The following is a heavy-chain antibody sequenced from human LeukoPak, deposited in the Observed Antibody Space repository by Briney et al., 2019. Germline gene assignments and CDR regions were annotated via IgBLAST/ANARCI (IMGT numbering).Heavy chain of an antibody. CDR2: ISSNSSYI. CDR3: ATSSGYYYFPYYFDY. D-gene: IGHD3-22*01. CDR1: GFTFSSYS. J-gene: IGHJ4*02. Sequence: PGGSLRLSCAASGFTFSSYSMNWVRQAPGKGLEWVSSISSNSSYIYYADSVKGRFTISRDNAKNSLYLQMNSLRAEDTAVYYCATSSGYYYFPYYFDYWGQGTLVTVSS. V-gene: IGHV3-21*01.